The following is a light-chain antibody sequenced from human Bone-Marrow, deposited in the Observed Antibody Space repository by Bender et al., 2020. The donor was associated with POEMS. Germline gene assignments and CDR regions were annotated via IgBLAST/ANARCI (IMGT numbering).Light chain of an antibody. V-gene: IGLV2-14*02. CDR3: SSFTTSSTLL. Sequence: QSALTQPASVSGSPGQSITISCTGTSSDLGTYNLVSWYQQHPGEAPKLIIYEVSRRPSGVSTRFSGSKSGNTASLTISGLQGEDEADYYCSSFTTSSTLLFGGGTKLTVL. CDR2: EVS. J-gene: IGLJ3*02. CDR1: SSDLGTYNL.